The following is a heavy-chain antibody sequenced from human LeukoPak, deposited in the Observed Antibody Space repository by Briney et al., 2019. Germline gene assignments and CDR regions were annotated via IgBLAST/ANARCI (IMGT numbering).Heavy chain of an antibody. Sequence: ASVKVSCKASGYTFTGYYMHWVRQAPGQGLEWMGRINPNSGGTNYAQKFQGRVTMTRDTSISTAYMELSRLRSDDTAVYYCARGTSEGQYYFDYWGQGTLVTVSS. J-gene: IGHJ4*02. CDR3: ARGTSEGQYYFDY. CDR1: GYTFTGYY. V-gene: IGHV1-2*06. D-gene: IGHD1-7*01. CDR2: INPNSGGT.